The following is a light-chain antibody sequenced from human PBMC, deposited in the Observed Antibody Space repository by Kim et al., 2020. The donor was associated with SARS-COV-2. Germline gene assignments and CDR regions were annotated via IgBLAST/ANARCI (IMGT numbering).Light chain of an antibody. CDR1: SSDVSGYNY. Sequence: QSALTQPASVSGSPGQSITISCSGISSDVSGYNYVSWYQQHPGKAPKLMIYDVNNRPSGVSNRFSGSKSGNTASLTISGLQAEDEADYYCNSFTSSSTLVVFGGGTQLTVL. V-gene: IGLV2-14*03. CDR3: NSFTSSSTLVV. J-gene: IGLJ2*01. CDR2: DVN.